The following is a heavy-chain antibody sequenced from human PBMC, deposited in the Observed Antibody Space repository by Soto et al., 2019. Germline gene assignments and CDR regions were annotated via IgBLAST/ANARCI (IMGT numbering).Heavy chain of an antibody. J-gene: IGHJ4*02. CDR3: ARALAAPFRFDY. D-gene: IGHD6-13*01. V-gene: IGHV3-21*01. CDR2: ISSSSSYI. Sequence: LRLSCAASGFTFSSYSMNWVRQAPGKGLEWVSSISSSSSYIYYADSVKGRFTISRDNAKNSLYLQMNSLRAEDTAVYYCARALAAPFRFDYWGQGTLVTVSS. CDR1: GFTFSSYS.